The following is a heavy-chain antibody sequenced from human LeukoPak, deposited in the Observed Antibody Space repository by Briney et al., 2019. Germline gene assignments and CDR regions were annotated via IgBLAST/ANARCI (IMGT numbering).Heavy chain of an antibody. V-gene: IGHV4-34*01. Sequence: SETLSLTCAVSNASLSGYYWGWIRQPPGKGLEWIGEINQSGGTNYSPSLQSRVSMSVDKSKNQSSLNLTSVTAADTAVYYCARGRTRTERWLQLNSRQVDYWGQGTLVTVSS. CDR1: NASLSGYY. J-gene: IGHJ4*02. CDR2: INQSGGT. CDR3: ARGRTRTERWLQLNSRQVDY. D-gene: IGHD5-24*01.